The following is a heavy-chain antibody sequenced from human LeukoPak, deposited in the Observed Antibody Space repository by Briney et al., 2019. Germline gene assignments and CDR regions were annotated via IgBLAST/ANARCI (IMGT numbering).Heavy chain of an antibody. CDR3: ARGDFYCSGGRCYGYYNYMDV. J-gene: IGHJ6*03. D-gene: IGHD2-15*01. CDR2: INPNSGGT. Sequence: ASVKVSCKASGYTFTGYYIHWVRQAPGQGLEWMGWINPNSGGTNYAQRFQGRVTMTRDTSISTAYMELNRLTSDDTAVYYCARGDFYCSGGRCYGYYNYMDVWGKGTTVTVSS. CDR1: GYTFTGYY. V-gene: IGHV1-2*02.